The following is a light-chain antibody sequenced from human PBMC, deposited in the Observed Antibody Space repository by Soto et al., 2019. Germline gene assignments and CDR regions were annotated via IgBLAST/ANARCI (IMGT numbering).Light chain of an antibody. J-gene: IGKJ2*01. Sequence: EIVLTQSPGTLSLSPGERATLSCRASQSVSNNYLAWYQQKPGQAPRLLIYGASNRATGIPDRFSGSGSGTDFTLTISRLEPEDFATYYCQKYNFAPYTFGQGTKLEIK. CDR3: QKYNFAPYT. V-gene: IGKV3-20*01. CDR1: QSVSNNY. CDR2: GAS.